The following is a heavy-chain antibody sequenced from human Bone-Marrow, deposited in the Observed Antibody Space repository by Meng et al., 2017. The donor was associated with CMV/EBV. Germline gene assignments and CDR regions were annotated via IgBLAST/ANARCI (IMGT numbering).Heavy chain of an antibody. J-gene: IGHJ4*02. CDR1: GFTFSSYD. Sequence: GESLKISCAACGFTFSSYDMHWVRQATGKGLEWVSAIGTAGDTYYPGSVKGRFTISRDNSKNTLYLQMNSLRAEDTAVYYCAKGMTTVTTAFDYWGQGTLVTVSS. CDR2: IGTAGDT. CDR3: AKGMTTVTTAFDY. D-gene: IGHD4-17*01. V-gene: IGHV3-13*01.